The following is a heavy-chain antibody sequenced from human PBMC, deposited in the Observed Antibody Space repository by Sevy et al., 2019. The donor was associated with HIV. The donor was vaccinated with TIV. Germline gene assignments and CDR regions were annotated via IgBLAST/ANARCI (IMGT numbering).Heavy chain of an antibody. CDR3: AKGGDYNFWSGYQDY. CDR2: ISGSGGST. Sequence: GGSLRLSCVASGFTFSRYAMSWVRQTPGKGLEWVSTISGSGGSTYYADSVKGRITISRDNSKNTLYLQMNSLRTEDTAVYYCAKGGDYNFWSGYQDYWGQGTLVTVSS. V-gene: IGHV3-23*01. J-gene: IGHJ4*02. D-gene: IGHD3-3*01. CDR1: GFTFSRYA.